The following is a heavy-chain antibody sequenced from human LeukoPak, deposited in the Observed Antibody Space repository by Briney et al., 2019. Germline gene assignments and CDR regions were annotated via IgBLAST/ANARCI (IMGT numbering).Heavy chain of an antibody. CDR2: TYYRSKWSN. V-gene: IGHV6-1*01. CDR3: TREAVAGFNY. J-gene: IGHJ4*02. CDR1: GDRVSSNSAT. Sequence: SQTLSLTCAISGDRVSSNSATWNWIRQSPSRGLEWLGRTYYRSKWSNDYAVSVKSRITINPDTSKNQFPLQLNSVTPEDTAVYFCTREAVAGFNYWGQGTLVTVSS. D-gene: IGHD6-19*01.